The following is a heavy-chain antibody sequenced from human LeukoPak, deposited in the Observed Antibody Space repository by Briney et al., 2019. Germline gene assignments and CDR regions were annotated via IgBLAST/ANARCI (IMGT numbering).Heavy chain of an antibody. D-gene: IGHD2-2*02. J-gene: IGHJ5*02. CDR3: ARSKGVVVPAAIRRFRNWFDP. V-gene: IGHV1-69*04. CDR1: GGTFSSYA. Sequence: SVKVSCKASGGTFSSYAISWVRQAPGQGLEWMGRIIPIFGIANYAQKFQGRVTITADKSTSTAYMELSSLRSEDTAVYYCARSKGVVVPAAIRRFRNWFDPWGQGTLVTVSS. CDR2: IIPIFGIA.